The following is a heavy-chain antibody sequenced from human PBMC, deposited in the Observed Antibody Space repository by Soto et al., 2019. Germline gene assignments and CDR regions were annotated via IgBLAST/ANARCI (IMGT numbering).Heavy chain of an antibody. Sequence: GGSLRLSCAASGFAFSTYSMSWVRQAPGKGLEWVSSISGSGNYTHYADFLRGRFTISRDNAKTSLFLQMDSLRAEDTAVYYCAREGINNYNEFYFDPWGQGT. CDR2: ISGSGNYT. CDR1: GFAFSTYS. J-gene: IGHJ4*02. CDR3: AREGINNYNEFYFDP. D-gene: IGHD4-4*01. V-gene: IGHV3-21*06.